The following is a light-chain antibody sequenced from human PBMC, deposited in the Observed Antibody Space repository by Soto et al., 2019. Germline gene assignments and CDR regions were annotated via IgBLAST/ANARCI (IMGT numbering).Light chain of an antibody. CDR3: QQSYSSPFT. CDR2: AAF. Sequence: DIQMTQSPSSLSASVGDRVTISCRASQSITTYLNWYQQKPGKAPKLLIYAAFSLQSAVPSRFSGSGSGTDFTLTISRLQPEDFATYYCQQSYSSPFTFGQGTKLEIK. J-gene: IGKJ2*01. CDR1: QSITTY. V-gene: IGKV1-39*01.